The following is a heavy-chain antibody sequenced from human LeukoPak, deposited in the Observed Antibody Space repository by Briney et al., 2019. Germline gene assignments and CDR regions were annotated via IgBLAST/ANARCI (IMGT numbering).Heavy chain of an antibody. CDR1: GFTFTSSA. Sequence: SVKVSCKASGFTFTSSAMQRVRQARGQRLEWIGWIIVGSGNTNYAQKFQERVTITRDMSTSTAYMELSSLRSEDTAVYYCAAAVYDSSGYYYEYYFDYWGQGTLVTVSS. D-gene: IGHD3-22*01. J-gene: IGHJ4*02. CDR3: AAAVYDSSGYYYEYYFDY. CDR2: IIVGSGNT. V-gene: IGHV1-58*02.